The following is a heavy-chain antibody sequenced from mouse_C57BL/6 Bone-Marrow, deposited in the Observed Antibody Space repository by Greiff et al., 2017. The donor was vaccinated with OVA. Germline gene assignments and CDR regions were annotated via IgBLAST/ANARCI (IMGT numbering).Heavy chain of an antibody. CDR1: DSEVFPIAY. CDR3: ARRGPYYGSSYDYWYFDV. V-gene: IGHV15-2*01. Sequence: VQLQQSGSELRSPGSSVKLSCKDFDSEVFPIAYMSWVRQKPGHGFEWIGGILPSIGRTIYGEKFEDKATLDADTLSNTAYLELNSLTSEDSAIYYCARRGPYYGSSYDYWYFDVWGTGTTVTVSS. J-gene: IGHJ1*03. D-gene: IGHD1-1*01. CDR2: ILPSIGRT.